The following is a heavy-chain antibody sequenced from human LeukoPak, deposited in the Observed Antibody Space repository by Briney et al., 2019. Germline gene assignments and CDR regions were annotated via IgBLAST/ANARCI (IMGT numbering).Heavy chain of an antibody. CDR1: GGSISSGGYS. CDR3: ARYYYGSGSYYKGFDY. CDR2: IYHSGST. V-gene: IGHV4-30-2*01. J-gene: IGHJ4*02. D-gene: IGHD3-10*01. Sequence: SKTLSLTCAVSGGSISSGGYSWSWIRQPPGKGLEWIGYIYHSGSTYYNPSLKSRVTISVDRSKNQFSLKLSSVTAADTAVYYCARYYYGSGSYYKGFDYWGQGTLVTVSS.